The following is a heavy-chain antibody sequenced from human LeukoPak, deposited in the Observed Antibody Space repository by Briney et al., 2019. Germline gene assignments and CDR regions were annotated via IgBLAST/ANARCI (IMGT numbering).Heavy chain of an antibody. D-gene: IGHD3-22*01. V-gene: IGHV3-48*03. CDR2: ISSSGSTI. J-gene: IGHJ3*02. CDR1: GFTFSSYE. Sequence: GGSLRLSCAASGFTFSSYEMSWVRQAPGKGLEWVSYISSSGSTIYYADSVKGRFTISRDNAKNSLYLQMNSLRAEDTAVYYCARATSLITMIVVVTHAFDIWGQGTMVTVSS. CDR3: ARATSLITMIVVVTHAFDI.